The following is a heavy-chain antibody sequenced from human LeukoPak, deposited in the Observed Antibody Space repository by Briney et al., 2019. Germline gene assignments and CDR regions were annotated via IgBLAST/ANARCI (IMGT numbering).Heavy chain of an antibody. Sequence: GAPVNASYNPSGHTFSIYGTSWLGQSPGQGLEWMGWISAYNSNTNYAQKLQGRVTMTTDTSTSTAYMELRSLRSDDTAVYYCAREYAGILSSGWSPRWSQRTLVTVSS. CDR1: GHTFSIYG. D-gene: IGHD3-22*01. CDR3: AREYAGILSSGWSPR. V-gene: IGHV1-18*01. CDR2: ISAYNSNT. J-gene: IGHJ4*02.